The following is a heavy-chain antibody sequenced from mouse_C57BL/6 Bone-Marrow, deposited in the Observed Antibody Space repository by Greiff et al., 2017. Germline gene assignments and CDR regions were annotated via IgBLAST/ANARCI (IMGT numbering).Heavy chain of an antibody. D-gene: IGHD2-1*01. Sequence: QVHVKQSGAELASPGASVTLSCKASGYTFTDHIMNWVKQRPGQGLEWIGRIYPVSGDTNYNQKFMGKATFSVERSSSTVYMVLNSLTSEDPAVXYCVGGNWLFAYWGQGTLVTVSA. CDR3: VGGNWLFAY. V-gene: IGHV1-11*01. J-gene: IGHJ3*01. CDR2: IYPVSGDT. CDR1: GYTFTDHI.